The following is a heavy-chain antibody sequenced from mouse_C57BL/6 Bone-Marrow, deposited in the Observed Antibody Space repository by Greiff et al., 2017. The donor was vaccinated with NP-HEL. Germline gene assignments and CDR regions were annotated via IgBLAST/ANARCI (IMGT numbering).Heavy chain of an antibody. V-gene: IGHV5-6*01. CDR1: GFTFSSYG. Sequence: EVKVVESGGDLVKPGGSLKLSCAASGFTFSSYGMSWVRQTPDKRLEWVATISSGGSYTYYPDSVKGRFTISRENAKNTLYLQMSILKSADTAMYYCARPSFYYYGSSYPFAYWGQGTLVTVSA. CDR3: ARPSFYYYGSSYPFAY. D-gene: IGHD1-1*01. J-gene: IGHJ3*01. CDR2: ISSGGSYT.